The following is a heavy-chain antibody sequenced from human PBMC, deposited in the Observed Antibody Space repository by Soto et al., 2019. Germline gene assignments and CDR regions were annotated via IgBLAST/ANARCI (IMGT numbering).Heavy chain of an antibody. CDR1: GFTFSSYG. Sequence: GGSLRLSCAASGFTFSSYGMHWVRQAPGKGLEWVAVIWYDGSNKYYADSVKGRFTISRDNSKNTLYLQMNSLRAEDTAVYYCARADRSTTVTTRFDYWGQGTLVTVSS. CDR2: IWYDGSNK. D-gene: IGHD4-17*01. V-gene: IGHV3-33*01. CDR3: ARADRSTTVTTRFDY. J-gene: IGHJ4*02.